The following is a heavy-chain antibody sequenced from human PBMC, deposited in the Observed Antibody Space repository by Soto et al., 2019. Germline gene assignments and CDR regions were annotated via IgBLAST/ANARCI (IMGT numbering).Heavy chain of an antibody. J-gene: IGHJ4*02. CDR1: GYMFTTYD. D-gene: IGHD3-10*01. Sequence: QVQLVQSGAEVKKPGASVKVSCKASGYMFTTYDITWVRQAAGQGLEWVGGMNPNTGHTGYAQKFQGRVTMTSDPSISTAYMELSSLRSDDTAVYYCARAAPYYYYSGSGADYWGQGTLVTVSS. V-gene: IGHV1-8*01. CDR2: MNPNTGHT. CDR3: ARAAPYYYYSGSGADY.